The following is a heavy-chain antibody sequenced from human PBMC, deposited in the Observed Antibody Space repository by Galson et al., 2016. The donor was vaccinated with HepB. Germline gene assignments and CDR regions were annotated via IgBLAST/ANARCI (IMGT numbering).Heavy chain of an antibody. J-gene: IGHJ4*02. Sequence: SVKVSCKASEYSFTDYYIHWLRQAPGQGLEWMGWINPNSGVTHYAQKFQGRVTLTRDTSVSTAYMEVTSLKSDDTAFYYCAKVADSPGVYYQGRFAYWGQGTLITVSS. D-gene: IGHD3-22*01. CDR3: AKVADSPGVYYQGRFAY. V-gene: IGHV1-2*02. CDR2: INPNSGVT. CDR1: EYSFTDYY.